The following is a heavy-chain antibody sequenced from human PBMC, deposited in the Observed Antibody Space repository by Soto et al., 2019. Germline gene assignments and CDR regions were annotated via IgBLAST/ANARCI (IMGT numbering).Heavy chain of an antibody. CDR2: ISGSGSST. V-gene: IGHV3-23*01. CDR3: ANEMCSGGSCYSAYGIAV. CDR1: GLTFSYYA. D-gene: IGHD2-15*01. J-gene: IGHJ6*02. Sequence: RVSLRLSCVASGLTFSYYAMSWVRQAPGKGLEWVSTISGSGSSTYHADSVRGRFSISRDNSKNTVYLQMNSLRAEDTAVYYCANEMCSGGSCYSAYGIAVWGQGTMVTVSS.